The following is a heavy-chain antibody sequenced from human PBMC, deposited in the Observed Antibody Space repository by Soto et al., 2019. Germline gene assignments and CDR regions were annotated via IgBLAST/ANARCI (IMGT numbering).Heavy chain of an antibody. CDR2: IYYSGST. CDR3: ARIPPKYDYVWGSYRTAYYFDY. CDR1: GGSISSSSYY. V-gene: IGHV4-39*01. J-gene: IGHJ4*02. D-gene: IGHD3-16*02. Sequence: SETLSLTCTVSGGSISSSSYYWGWIRRPPGKGLEWIGSIYYSGSTYYNPSLKSRVTISVDTSKNQFSLKLSSVTAADTAVYYCARIPPKYDYVWGSYRTAYYFDYWGQGTLVTVSS.